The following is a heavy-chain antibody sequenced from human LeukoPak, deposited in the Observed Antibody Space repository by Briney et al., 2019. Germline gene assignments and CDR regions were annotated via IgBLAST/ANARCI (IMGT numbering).Heavy chain of an antibody. Sequence: KPSETLSLTCTVSGGSISSYYWSWIRQPPGKGLGWIGYIYYSGSTNYNPSLKSRVTISVDTSKNQFSLKLSSVTAAGAAVYYCAREIYYYGSGSYLDYWGQGTLVTVSS. CDR2: IYYSGST. CDR3: AREIYYYGSGSYLDY. D-gene: IGHD3-10*01. V-gene: IGHV4-59*01. J-gene: IGHJ4*02. CDR1: GGSISSYY.